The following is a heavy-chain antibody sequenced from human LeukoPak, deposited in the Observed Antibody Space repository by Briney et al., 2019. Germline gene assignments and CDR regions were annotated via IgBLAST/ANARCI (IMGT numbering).Heavy chain of an antibody. Sequence: SETLSLTCTVSGGSISSYYWSWIRQPPGKGLEWIGYIYYSGSTNYNPSLKSRVTISVDTSKNQFSLKLSSVTAADTAVYYCARARGYSYGYVQHYYYYSMDVWGQGTTVTVSS. CDR3: ARARGYSYGYVQHYYYYSMDV. D-gene: IGHD5-18*01. CDR2: IYYSGST. J-gene: IGHJ6*02. CDR1: GGSISSYY. V-gene: IGHV4-59*01.